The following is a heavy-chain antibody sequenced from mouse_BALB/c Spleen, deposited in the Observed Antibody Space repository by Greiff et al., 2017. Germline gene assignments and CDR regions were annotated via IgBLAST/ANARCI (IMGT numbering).Heavy chain of an antibody. V-gene: IGHV5-6-3*01. D-gene: IGHD2-4*01. CDR3: AREYDYDDAWFAY. J-gene: IGHJ3*01. Sequence: EVHLVESGGGLVQPGGSLKLSCAASGFTFSSYGMSWVRQTPDKRLELVATINSNGGSTYYPDSVKGRFTISRDNAKNTLYLQMSSLKSEDTAMYYCAREYDYDDAWFAYWGQGTLVTVSA. CDR1: GFTFSSYG. CDR2: INSNGGST.